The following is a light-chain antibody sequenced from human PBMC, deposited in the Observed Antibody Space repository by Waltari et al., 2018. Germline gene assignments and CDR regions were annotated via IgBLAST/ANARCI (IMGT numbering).Light chain of an antibody. CDR2: DVS. CDR1: SRDDGGYAC. CDR3: SSKTSSSTVL. J-gene: IGLJ2*01. V-gene: IGLV2-14*03. Sequence: QSALTQPASVSGSPAQSITTSCTGTSRDDGGYACVSWYQHHRDKVPKLLIFDVSHRPSGASDRFSGSKSGNTASLTIAGLQAGDEADYYCSSKTSSSTVLFGGGTKLTVL.